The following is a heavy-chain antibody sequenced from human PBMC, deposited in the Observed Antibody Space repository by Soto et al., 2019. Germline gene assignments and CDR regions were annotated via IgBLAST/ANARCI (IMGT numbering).Heavy chain of an antibody. CDR1: GYTFTGYY. D-gene: IGHD1-26*01. CDR3: ARDSIVGATTYYYDY. V-gene: IGHV1-2*04. CDR2: INPNSGGT. Sequence: GASVKVSCKASGYTFTGYYMRWVRQAPGQGLEWMGWINPNSGGTNYAQKFQGWVTMTRDTSISTAYMELSRLRSDDTAVYYCARDSIVGATTYYYDYWGQGTLVTVSS. J-gene: IGHJ4*02.